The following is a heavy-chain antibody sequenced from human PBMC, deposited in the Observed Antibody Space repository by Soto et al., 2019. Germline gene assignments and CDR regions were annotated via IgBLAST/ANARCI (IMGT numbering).Heavy chain of an antibody. J-gene: IGHJ4*02. Sequence: DVQVLESGGGLVQPGGSLRLSCEASGFTISNYGMAWVRQAPGKGLEWVSAISGRDAYTYYADSVKGRFTISRDNSNNALYLRMSSLTAVHTALYDGAKVERMTPYTHLRWGQGTLVTVSS. CDR2: ISGRDAYT. CDR3: AKVERMTPYTHLR. V-gene: IGHV3-23*01. CDR1: GFTISNYG. D-gene: IGHD1-1*01.